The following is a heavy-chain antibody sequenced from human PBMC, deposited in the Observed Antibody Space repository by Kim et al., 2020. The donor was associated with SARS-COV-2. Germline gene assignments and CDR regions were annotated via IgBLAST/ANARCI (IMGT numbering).Heavy chain of an antibody. J-gene: IGHJ4*02. CDR3: ARLRTMVTSPLDY. CDR2: IYYSGTT. V-gene: IGHV4-39*01. Sequence: SETLSLTCTVSGGSINSSDYYWVWIRQPPGKGLEWIGNIYYSGTTYYNPSLKSRVTISVDTSKNQFSLKLSSVTAADTAVYYCARLRTMVTSPLDYWGQGTLVTVS. CDR1: GGSINSSDYY. D-gene: IGHD4-17*01.